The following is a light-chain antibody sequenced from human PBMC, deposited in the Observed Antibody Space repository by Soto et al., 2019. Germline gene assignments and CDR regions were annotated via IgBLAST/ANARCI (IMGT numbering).Light chain of an antibody. CDR2: GAS. Sequence: EIVMTQSPATLSVSPGERATLSCRASQSVHDYLAWYQQKPGQSPRLLIYGASTRATGIPNRFSGGGSGTEFTLTISSLQSDDFAGYYGQQSNTGLTFGGGTKVEIK. CDR1: QSVHDY. CDR3: QQSNTGLT. J-gene: IGKJ4*01. V-gene: IGKV3-15*01.